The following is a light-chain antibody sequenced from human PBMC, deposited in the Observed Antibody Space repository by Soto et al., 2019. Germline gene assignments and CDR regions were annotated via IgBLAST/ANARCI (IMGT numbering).Light chain of an antibody. CDR1: SSDVGGYNY. V-gene: IGLV2-14*01. J-gene: IGLJ2*01. Sequence: QSALTQPASVSGSPGQSITISCIGTSSDVGGYNYVSWYQQYPGKAPKVMVYDVSNRPSGVSNRFFGSKSGNTASLTISGLQAEDEADYYCGSYSSTSTLVFGGGTKVTVL. CDR2: DVS. CDR3: GSYSSTSTLV.